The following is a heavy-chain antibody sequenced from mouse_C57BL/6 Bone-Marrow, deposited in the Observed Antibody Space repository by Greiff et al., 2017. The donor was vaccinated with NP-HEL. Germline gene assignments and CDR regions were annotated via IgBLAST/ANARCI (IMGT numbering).Heavy chain of an antibody. CDR3: ARKGDYDFLFAY. CDR1: GYTFTSYW. V-gene: IGHV1-53*01. J-gene: IGHJ3*01. Sequence: QVQLQQSGTELVKPGASVKLSCTASGYTFTSYWMHWVKQRPGQGLEWIGNINPSNGGTNYNEKFKSKATLTVDKSSSTAYMQLSSLTSEDSSVYYCARKGDYDFLFAYWGQGTLVTVSA. D-gene: IGHD2-4*01. CDR2: INPSNGGT.